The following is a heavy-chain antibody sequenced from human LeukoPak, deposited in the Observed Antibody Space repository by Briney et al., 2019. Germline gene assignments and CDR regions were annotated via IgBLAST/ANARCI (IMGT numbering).Heavy chain of an antibody. V-gene: IGHV5-51*01. Sequence: GESLKISCKGSGYSFISYWIGWVRQMPGKGLEWMGIIYPGDSDTRYSPSFQGQVTISADKSISTAYLQWSSLKASDTAMYYCARRMLIGRSSSPPDYWGQGTLVTVSS. CDR1: GYSFISYW. CDR3: ARRMLIGRSSSPPDY. D-gene: IGHD6-13*01. J-gene: IGHJ4*02. CDR2: IYPGDSDT.